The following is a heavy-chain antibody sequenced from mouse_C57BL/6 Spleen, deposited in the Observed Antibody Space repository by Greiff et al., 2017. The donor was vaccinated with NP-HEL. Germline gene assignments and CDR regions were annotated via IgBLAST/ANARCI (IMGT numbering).Heavy chain of an antibody. D-gene: IGHD2-3*01. Sequence: EVKLMESGPGLVKPSQSLSLTCSVTGYSITSGYYWNWIRQFPGNKLAWMGYISYDGSNNYNPSLKNRISITRDTSKNQFFLKLNSVTTEDTATYYCARDDGYYYPYAMDYWGQGTSVTVSS. CDR2: ISYDGSN. V-gene: IGHV3-6*01. J-gene: IGHJ4*01. CDR3: ARDDGYYYPYAMDY. CDR1: GYSITSGYY.